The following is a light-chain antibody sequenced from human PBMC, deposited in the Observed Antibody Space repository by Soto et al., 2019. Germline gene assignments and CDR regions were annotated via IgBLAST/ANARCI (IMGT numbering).Light chain of an antibody. Sequence: QSALTQPASVSGSPGQSITISCTGTSSDVGAYYSVSWYQHHPGKAPKLIIYGVTNRPSGVSNRFSGSKSGNTASLTISGLQAEDEADYHCSSYTSGSSHYVFGTGTKVTVX. CDR2: GVT. J-gene: IGLJ1*01. CDR1: SSDVGAYYS. CDR3: SSYTSGSSHYV. V-gene: IGLV2-14*01.